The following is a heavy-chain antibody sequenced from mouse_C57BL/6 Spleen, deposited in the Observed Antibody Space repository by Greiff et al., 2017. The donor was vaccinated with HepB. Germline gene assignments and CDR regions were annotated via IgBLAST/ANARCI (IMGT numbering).Heavy chain of an antibody. V-gene: IGHV14-1*01. D-gene: IGHD1-2*01. J-gene: IGHJ1*03. CDR2: IDPEDGDT. CDR3: TTDLLRPRGYFDV. Sequence: EVQLQESGAELVRPGASVKLSCTASGFNIKDYYMHWVKQRPEQGLEWIGRIDPEDGDTEYAPKFQGKATMTADTSSNTAYLQLSSLTSEDTAVYYCTTDLLRPRGYFDVWGTGTTVTVSS. CDR1: GFNIKDYY.